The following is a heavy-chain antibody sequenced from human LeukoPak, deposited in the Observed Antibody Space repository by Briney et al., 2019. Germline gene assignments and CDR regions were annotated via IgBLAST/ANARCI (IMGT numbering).Heavy chain of an antibody. D-gene: IGHD5-18*01. V-gene: IGHV1-69*13. CDR1: GGTFSSYA. J-gene: IGHJ4*02. CDR2: IIPIFGTA. CDR3: ARGYSFGFKTIDY. Sequence: AASVKVSCKASGGTFSSYAISWVRQAPGQGLEWMGGIIPIFGTANYAQKFQGRVTITADESTSTAYMELSSLRSEDTAVYYCARGYSFGFKTIDYWGQGTLVTVSS.